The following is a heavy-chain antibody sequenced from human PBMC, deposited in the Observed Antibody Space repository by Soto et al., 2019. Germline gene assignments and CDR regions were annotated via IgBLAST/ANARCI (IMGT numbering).Heavy chain of an antibody. Sequence: GESLKISCKGSGYSFTSYWISWVRQMPGKGLEWMGRIDPSDSYTNYSPSFQGHVTISADKSISTAYLQWSSLKASDTAMYYCARDPTDILTGYYDNWFDPWGQGTLVTVSS. CDR2: IDPSDSYT. D-gene: IGHD3-9*01. CDR1: GYSFTSYW. V-gene: IGHV5-10-1*01. J-gene: IGHJ5*02. CDR3: ARDPTDILTGYYDNWFDP.